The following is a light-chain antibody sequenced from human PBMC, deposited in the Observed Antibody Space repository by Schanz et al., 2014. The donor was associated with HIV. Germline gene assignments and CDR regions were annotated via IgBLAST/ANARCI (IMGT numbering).Light chain of an antibody. CDR3: QRYNSYSHT. V-gene: IGKV1-5*03. CDR1: QSINRW. J-gene: IGKJ2*01. CDR2: KAS. Sequence: DIQLTQSPSTLSTSVGDTVTITCRASQSINRWLAWYQQKPGKAPNLLISKASALGGGVPARFSGRGSGTEFTLTISSLQPDDFATYYCQRYNSYSHTFGQGTKLDIK.